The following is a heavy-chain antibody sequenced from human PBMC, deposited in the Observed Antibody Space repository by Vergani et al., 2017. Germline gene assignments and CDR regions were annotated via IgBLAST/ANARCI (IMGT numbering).Heavy chain of an antibody. D-gene: IGHD2-2*01. V-gene: IGHV4-59*11. J-gene: IGHJ2*01. Sequence: QVQLQESGPGLVKSSETLSLTCSVSFDSIRNLYCNWIRQPPGKGLEWIGYIHYSGRTNYNPSLKSRVTISVDTSKKRFSLKLSSVTAAYTAVYYCARVVADCSSTSCSSRMWYFDLWGRGTLVTVSS. CDR3: ARVVADCSSTSCSSRMWYFDL. CDR2: IHYSGRT. CDR1: FDSIRNLY.